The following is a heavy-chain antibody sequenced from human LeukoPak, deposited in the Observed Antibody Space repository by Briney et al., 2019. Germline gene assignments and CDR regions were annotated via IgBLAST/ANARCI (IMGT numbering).Heavy chain of an antibody. Sequence: SETLSLTCTVSGGSISSYYWSWIRQPAGKGLEWIGRIYTSGSTNCNPSLKSRVTMSVDTSKNQFSLKLSSVTAADTAVYYCARVVAAAGSSWFDPWGQGTLVTVSS. J-gene: IGHJ5*02. CDR3: ARVVAAAGSSWFDP. V-gene: IGHV4-4*07. D-gene: IGHD6-13*01. CDR2: IYTSGST. CDR1: GGSISSYY.